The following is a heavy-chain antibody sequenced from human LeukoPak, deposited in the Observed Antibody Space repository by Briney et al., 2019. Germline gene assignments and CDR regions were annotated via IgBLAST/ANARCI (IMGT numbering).Heavy chain of an antibody. D-gene: IGHD3-22*01. CDR3: ARERNYYDSSGYPDY. Sequence: SETLSLTCTVSGYSISSGYYWGWIRQPPGKGLEWIGSIYHSGSTYYNPSLKSRVTISVDTSKNQFSLKLSSVAAADTAVYYCARERNYYDSSGYPDYWGQGTLVTVSS. J-gene: IGHJ4*02. V-gene: IGHV4-38-2*02. CDR1: GYSISSGYY. CDR2: IYHSGST.